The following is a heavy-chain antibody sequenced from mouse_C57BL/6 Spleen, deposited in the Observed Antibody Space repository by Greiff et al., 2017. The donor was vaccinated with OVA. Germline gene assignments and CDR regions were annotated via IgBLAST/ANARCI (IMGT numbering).Heavy chain of an antibody. J-gene: IGHJ2*01. CDR3: ARKDPDYYGSNGYLDY. CDR1: GYTFTSYW. V-gene: IGHV1-64*01. CDR2: IHPNSGST. D-gene: IGHD1-1*01. Sequence: VQLQQPGAELVKPGASVKLSCKASGYTFTSYWMHWVKQRPGQGLEWIGMIHPNSGSTNYNEKFKSKATLTVDKSSSTAYMQLSSLTSEDSAVYDSARKDPDYYGSNGYLDYWGQGTTLTVSS.